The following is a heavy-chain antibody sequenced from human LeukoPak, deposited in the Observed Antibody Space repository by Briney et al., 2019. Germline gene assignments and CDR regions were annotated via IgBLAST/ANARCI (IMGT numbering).Heavy chain of an antibody. D-gene: IGHD4-23*01. V-gene: IGHV3-48*03. CDR2: ISSSGSTI. J-gene: IGHJ4*02. CDR3: ARDFYGGSDY. CDR1: GFTFSSYE. Sequence: GGSLRLSCSVSGFTFSSYEMNWVRQAPGKGLDWVSYISSSGSTIYYADSVKGRFTISRDNAKNSLYLQLNSLRAEDTAVYYCARDFYGGSDYWGQGTLVIVSS.